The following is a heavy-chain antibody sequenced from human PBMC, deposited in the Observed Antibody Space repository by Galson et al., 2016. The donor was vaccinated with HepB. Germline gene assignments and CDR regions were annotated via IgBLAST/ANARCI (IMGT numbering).Heavy chain of an antibody. CDR2: ISYDGGHK. CDR3: AKDLAYGDTLDY. Sequence: SLRLSCAASGFTFNDYGMHWVRQAPGKGLEWVAFISYDGGHKYSSASVKGRFIISRDNSNNKLYLQMSSLRTEDTAMYYCAKDLAYGDTLDYWGQGTPVTVSS. CDR1: GFTFNDYG. J-gene: IGHJ4*02. V-gene: IGHV3-30*18. D-gene: IGHD4-17*01.